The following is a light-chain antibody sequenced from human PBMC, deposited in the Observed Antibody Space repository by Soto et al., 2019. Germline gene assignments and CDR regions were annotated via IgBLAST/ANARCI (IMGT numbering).Light chain of an antibody. CDR3: QKYDGAPRT. CDR1: QGIRDY. Sequence: DIQMTQSPSSLSASVGDRVTITCRASQGIRDYLAWYQQKPGKVPSLLIYAASTLQSGVPSRFRGSGSGTDFTLTISSLQPEDVATYYCQKYDGAPRTFGQGTRVEI. CDR2: AAS. J-gene: IGKJ1*01. V-gene: IGKV1-27*01.